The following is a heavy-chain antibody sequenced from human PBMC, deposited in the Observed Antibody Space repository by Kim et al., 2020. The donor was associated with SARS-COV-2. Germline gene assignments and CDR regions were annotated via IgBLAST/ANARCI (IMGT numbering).Heavy chain of an antibody. V-gene: IGHV4-34*01. CDR3: ARDRLRLGELSAHYGMAV. J-gene: IGHJ6*01. D-gene: IGHD3-16*02. CDR2: INHSGST. CDR1: GGSFSGYY. Sequence: SETLSLTCAVYGGSFSGYYWSWIRQPPGKGLEWIGEINHSGSTNYNPSLKSRVTISVDTSKNQFSLKLSSVTAAGTAVYYCARDRLRLGELSAHYGMAVCGEGTTVTASS.